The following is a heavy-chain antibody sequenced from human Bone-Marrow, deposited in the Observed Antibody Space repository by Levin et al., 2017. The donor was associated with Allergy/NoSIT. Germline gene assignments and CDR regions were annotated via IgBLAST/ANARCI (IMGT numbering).Heavy chain of an antibody. CDR1: GFTFDDYA. V-gene: IGHV3-9*01. D-gene: IGHD3/OR15-3a*01. Sequence: SLKISCAASGFTFDDYAMHWVRQAPGKGLEWVSGISWNSGSIGYADSVKGRFTISRDNAKNSLYLQMNSLRAEDTALYYCAKAAWTRPWYFDYWGQGTLVTVSS. CDR3: AKAAWTRPWYFDY. CDR2: ISWNSGSI. J-gene: IGHJ4*02.